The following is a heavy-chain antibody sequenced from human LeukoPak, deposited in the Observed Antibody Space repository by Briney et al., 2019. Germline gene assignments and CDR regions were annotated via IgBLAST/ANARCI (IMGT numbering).Heavy chain of an antibody. Sequence: GGSLRLSCAASGFTVSGNYMSWVCQAPGKGLEWVSVIYSGGSTYYADSVKGRFTISRDNSKNTLYLQMNSLRAEDTAVYYCARASRGYNYLYFDYWGQGTLVTVSS. V-gene: IGHV3-53*01. CDR3: ARASRGYNYLYFDY. D-gene: IGHD5-18*01. J-gene: IGHJ4*02. CDR1: GFTVSGNY. CDR2: IYSGGST.